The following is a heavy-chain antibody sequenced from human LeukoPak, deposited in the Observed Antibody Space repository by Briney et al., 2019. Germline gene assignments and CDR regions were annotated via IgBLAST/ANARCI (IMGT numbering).Heavy chain of an antibody. CDR2: IWDDGNNK. D-gene: IGHD3-10*01. J-gene: IGHJ5*02. CDR3: ARDSYQDYYGRFDP. V-gene: IGHV3-33*01. Sequence: GGSLRLSCAASGFSFSNHGMHWVRQAPGKRLEWVAVIWDDGNNKRYANSVNGRFTISRDNSENTLYLQMNGLTAEDTAMYYCARDSYQDYYGRFDPWGQGTLVVVSS. CDR1: GFSFSNHG.